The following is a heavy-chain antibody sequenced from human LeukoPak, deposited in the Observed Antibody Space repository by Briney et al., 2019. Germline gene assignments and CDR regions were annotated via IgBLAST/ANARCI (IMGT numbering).Heavy chain of an antibody. J-gene: IGHJ4*02. D-gene: IGHD5-24*01. CDR1: VGSISSSSYY. V-gene: IGHV4-39*01. Sequence: SETLSLTCTVSVGSISSSSYYWGWIRQPPGKGLEWIGSIYYSGSTYYNPSLKSRVTISVDTSKNQFSLKLSSVTAADTAVYYCAIWDVNGYNYGYWGQGTLVTVSS. CDR3: AIWDVNGYNYGY. CDR2: IYYSGST.